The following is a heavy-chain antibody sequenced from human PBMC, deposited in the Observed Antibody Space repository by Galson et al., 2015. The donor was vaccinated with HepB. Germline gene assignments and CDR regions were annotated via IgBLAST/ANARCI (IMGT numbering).Heavy chain of an antibody. CDR3: AKDSNNGIWGSYRPYMDV. Sequence: SLRLSCAASGFTFDDYAMHWVRQAPGKGLEWVSGISWNSGSIGYADSVKGRFTISRDNAKNSLYLQMNSLRAEDTALYYCAKDSNNGIWGSYRPYMDVWGKGTTVTVSS. V-gene: IGHV3-9*01. D-gene: IGHD3-16*02. CDR1: GFTFDDYA. J-gene: IGHJ6*03. CDR2: ISWNSGSI.